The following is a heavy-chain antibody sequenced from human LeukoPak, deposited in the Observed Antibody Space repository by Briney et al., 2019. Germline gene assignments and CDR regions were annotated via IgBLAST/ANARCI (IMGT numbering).Heavy chain of an antibody. D-gene: IGHD3-10*01. CDR3: ASYGSGSRNYYYMDV. CDR2: INAGNGNT. V-gene: IGHV1-3*03. Sequence: ASVKVSCKASGYTFTSYAMHWVRQAPGQRLEWMGWINAGNGNTKYSQEFQGRVTITADESTSTAYMELSSLRSEDTAVYYCASYGSGSRNYYYMDVWGKGTTVTISS. CDR1: GYTFTSYA. J-gene: IGHJ6*03.